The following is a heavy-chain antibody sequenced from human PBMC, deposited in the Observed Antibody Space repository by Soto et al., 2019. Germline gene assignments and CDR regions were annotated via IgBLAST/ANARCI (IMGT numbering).Heavy chain of an antibody. CDR1: GYTFTSYA. D-gene: IGHD6-19*01. CDR2: INAGNGNT. Sequence: ASVKVSCKASGYTFTSYAMHWVRQAPGQRLEWMGWINAGNGNTKYSQKFQGRVTITRDTSASTAYMELSSLRSEDTAVYYCAREVIAVAGTWYAMYGMDVWGQGTTVTV. J-gene: IGHJ6*02. V-gene: IGHV1-3*01. CDR3: AREVIAVAGTWYAMYGMDV.